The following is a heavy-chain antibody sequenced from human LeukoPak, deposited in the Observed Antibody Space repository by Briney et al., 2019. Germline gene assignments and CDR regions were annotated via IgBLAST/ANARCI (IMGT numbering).Heavy chain of an antibody. Sequence: GGSLRLSCAASGFTFSSYSMHWVRQAPGKWLEWVSSISSSSSYIYYADSVKGRFTISRDNAKNSLYLQMNSLRAEDTAVYYCASGNRYSSSWAFDYWGQGTLVTVSS. CDR2: ISSSSSYI. D-gene: IGHD6-13*01. CDR3: ASGNRYSSSWAFDY. V-gene: IGHV3-21*01. CDR1: GFTFSSYS. J-gene: IGHJ4*02.